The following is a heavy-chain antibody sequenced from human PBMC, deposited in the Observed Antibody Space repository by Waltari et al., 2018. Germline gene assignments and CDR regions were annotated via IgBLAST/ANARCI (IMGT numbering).Heavy chain of an antibody. J-gene: IGHJ6*02. CDR1: GFTFSSYG. CDR3: AFGATYYYYGMDV. CDR2: IWYDGSNK. V-gene: IGHV3-33*01. Sequence: QVQLVESGGGVVQPGRSLRLSCAASGFTFSSYGMPWVRQAPGKGLEWVAVIWYDGSNKYYADSVKGRFTISRDNSKNTLYLQMNSLRAEDTAVYYCAFGATYYYYGMDVWGQGTTVTVSS. D-gene: IGHD3-10*01.